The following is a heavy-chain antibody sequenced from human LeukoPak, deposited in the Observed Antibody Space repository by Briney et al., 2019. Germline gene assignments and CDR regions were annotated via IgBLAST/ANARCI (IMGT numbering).Heavy chain of an antibody. CDR2: ISGSGDTT. J-gene: IGHJ4*02. CDR1: GFTFSSYT. V-gene: IGHV3-23*01. Sequence: GSLRLSCAASGFTFSSYTMTWVRQAPGEGLEWVSGISGSGDTTYYADSVKGRFTISRDNSKNTLYLQMNSLRAEDTAVYYCAKDRGYCSSTSCYFDYWGQGTLVTVSS. D-gene: IGHD2-2*01. CDR3: AKDRGYCSSTSCYFDY.